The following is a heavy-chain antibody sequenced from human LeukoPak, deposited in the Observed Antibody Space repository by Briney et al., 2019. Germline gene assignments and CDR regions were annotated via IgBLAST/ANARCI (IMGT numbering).Heavy chain of an antibody. CDR1: GYTFTSYD. D-gene: IGHD1-1*01. Sequence: ASVKVSCKASGYTFTSYDTNWVRQATGQGLEWMGWMNPNSGNTGYAQKFQGRVTITRNTSISTAYMELSSLRSEDTAVYYCARFGLIIWHDGGNAFDIWGQGTMVTVSS. V-gene: IGHV1-8*03. CDR3: ARFGLIIWHDGGNAFDI. CDR2: MNPNSGNT. J-gene: IGHJ3*02.